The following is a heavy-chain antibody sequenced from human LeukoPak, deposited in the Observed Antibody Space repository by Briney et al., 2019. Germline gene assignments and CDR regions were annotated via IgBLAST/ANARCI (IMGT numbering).Heavy chain of an antibody. CDR2: ISSTSTSI. CDR3: ARLITGTHYFDS. J-gene: IGHJ4*02. D-gene: IGHD1-20*01. V-gene: IGHV3-21*01. Sequence: GGSLRLSCAASGFTFSTYNMNWVRQAPGKGLEWVSSISSTSTSIYYADSVKGRFTISRDNGKNSLYLQIDSLRAEDTAVYYCARLITGTHYFDSWGQGTLVTVSS. CDR1: GFTFSTYN.